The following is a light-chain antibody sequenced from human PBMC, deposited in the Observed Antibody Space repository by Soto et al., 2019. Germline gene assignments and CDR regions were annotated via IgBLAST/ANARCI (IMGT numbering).Light chain of an antibody. CDR1: QSIGNS. J-gene: IGKJ5*01. CDR2: GAS. V-gene: IGKV3-20*01. Sequence: EIVLTQSPATLSLFPGERATLSCRASQSIGNSLAWYQHRPGQAPRLLIYGASSRATGIPDRFSGSGSGTDFTLTITPLEPEDFVVYFCQQYGSSPITFGQGTRLEIK. CDR3: QQYGSSPIT.